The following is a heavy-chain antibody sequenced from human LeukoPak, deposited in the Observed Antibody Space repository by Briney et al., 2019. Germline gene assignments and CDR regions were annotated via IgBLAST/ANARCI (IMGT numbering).Heavy chain of an antibody. CDR3: ARTVSY. D-gene: IGHD4-17*01. Sequence: GGSLRLSCVASGFTFSSYSMNWIRQAPGKGPEWVAYINYTSSTTYYADSVKGRFTISRDDAKNSLYLQMNSLRAEDTAVYYCARTVSYWGQGTLVTVSS. CDR1: GFTFSSYS. CDR2: INYTSSTT. V-gene: IGHV3-48*04. J-gene: IGHJ4*02.